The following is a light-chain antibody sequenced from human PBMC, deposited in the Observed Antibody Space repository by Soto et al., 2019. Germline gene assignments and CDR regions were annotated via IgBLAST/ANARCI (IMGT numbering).Light chain of an antibody. J-gene: IGKJ2*01. V-gene: IGKV4-1*01. CDR1: QSVLYSSNNKNY. Sequence: DIVMTQSPDSLAVSLGERATINCKSSQSVLYSSNNKNYFAWYQQKPGQPPKMIIYWASTRQSGVPDRFSGSGSGTDVTLTVSSLQAEDVAVYYCHEYYGTPYTFGQGTKVEIK. CDR3: HEYYGTPYT. CDR2: WAS.